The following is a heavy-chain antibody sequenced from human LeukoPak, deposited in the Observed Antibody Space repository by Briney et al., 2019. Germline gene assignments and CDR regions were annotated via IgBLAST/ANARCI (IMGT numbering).Heavy chain of an antibody. CDR2: INHSGST. CDR3: ARRTGYNSVDY. Sequence: SETLSLTCTVSGGSISSSSYYWGWIRQPPGKGLEWIGEINHSGSTNYNPSLKSRVTISVDTSKNQFSLKLSSVTAADTAVYYCARRTGYNSVDYWGQGTLVTVSS. J-gene: IGHJ4*02. CDR1: GGSISSSSYY. D-gene: IGHD5-24*01. V-gene: IGHV4-39*07.